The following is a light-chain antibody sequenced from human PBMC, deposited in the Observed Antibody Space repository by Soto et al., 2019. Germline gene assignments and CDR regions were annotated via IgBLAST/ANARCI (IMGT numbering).Light chain of an antibody. J-gene: IGKJ5*01. CDR1: QGLVYSDGNIY. CDR3: MQGTHWPIT. Sequence: DVVMTQSPLSLPVTLGQPASISCRSSQGLVYSDGNIYLNWFQQGPGQSPRRLIYKVSNRDSGVPDRFSGSRSGTYFTQKISRVEAEDVGFYYCMQGTHWPITFGQGTRLEIK. V-gene: IGKV2-30*01. CDR2: KVS.